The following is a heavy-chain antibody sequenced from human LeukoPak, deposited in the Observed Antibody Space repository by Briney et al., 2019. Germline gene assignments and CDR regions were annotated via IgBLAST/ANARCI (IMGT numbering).Heavy chain of an antibody. CDR2: IRSKANSYAT. CDR1: GFTFSGSA. D-gene: IGHD4-23*01. V-gene: IGHV3-73*01. Sequence: GGSLRLSCAASGFTFSGSAMHWVRQASGKGLEWVGRIRSKANSYATAYAASVKGRFTISRDDSKNTAYLQMNSLKTEDTAVYYCTRPPHPRYGGSTDTVDYWGQGTLVTVSS. J-gene: IGHJ4*02. CDR3: TRPPHPRYGGSTDTVDY.